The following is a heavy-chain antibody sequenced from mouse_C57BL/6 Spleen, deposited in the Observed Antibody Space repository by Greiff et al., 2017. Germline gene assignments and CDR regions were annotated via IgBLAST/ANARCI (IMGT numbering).Heavy chain of an antibody. Sequence: EVQRVESGGGLVKPGGSLKLSCAASGFTFSSYAMSWVRQTPEKRLEWVATISDGGSYTYYPDNVKGRFTISRDNAKNNLYLQMSHLKSEDTAMYYCARYYYGSSYVYFDYWGQGTTLTVSS. V-gene: IGHV5-4*01. CDR3: ARYYYGSSYVYFDY. CDR1: GFTFSSYA. D-gene: IGHD1-1*01. J-gene: IGHJ2*01. CDR2: ISDGGSYT.